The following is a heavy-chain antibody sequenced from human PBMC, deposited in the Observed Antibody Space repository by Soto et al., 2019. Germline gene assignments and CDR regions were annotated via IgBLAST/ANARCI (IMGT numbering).Heavy chain of an antibody. D-gene: IGHD4-4*01. V-gene: IGHV3-23*01. CDR1: GFTISSYA. Sequence: PGGSLRLSCAASGFTISSYAMSWVRQAPGKGLEWVSAISGSGGSTYYADSVKGRFTISRDNSKNTLYLQMNSLRAEDTAVYYCAIDDYSNYVPTESDAFDIWGQGTMVTVSS. J-gene: IGHJ3*02. CDR3: AIDDYSNYVPTESDAFDI. CDR2: ISGSGGST.